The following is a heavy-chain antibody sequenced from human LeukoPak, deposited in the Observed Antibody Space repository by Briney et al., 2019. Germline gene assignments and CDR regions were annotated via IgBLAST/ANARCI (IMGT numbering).Heavy chain of an antibody. CDR3: ARLDLGYCSGGSCYNFFQH. V-gene: IGHV3-21*01. CDR2: INSGGSSI. Sequence: PGGSLRLSCAASGFTFSSYSMSWVRQTPGKGLEWVSSINSGGSSIYYADSVKGRFTFSRDNAKNSLYLQMNSLSAEDTAVYYCARLDLGYCSGGSCYNFFQHWGQGTLVTVSP. J-gene: IGHJ1*01. D-gene: IGHD2-15*01. CDR1: GFTFSSYS.